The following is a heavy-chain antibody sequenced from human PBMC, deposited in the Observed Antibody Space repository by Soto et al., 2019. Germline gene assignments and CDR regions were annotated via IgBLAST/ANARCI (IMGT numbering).Heavy chain of an antibody. CDR2: ISGSGGST. CDR3: AKGYCSGGSCSDDLPYYYYGMDV. Sequence: EVQLLESGGGLVQPGGSLRLSCAASGFTFSSYAMSWVRQAPGKGLEWVSAISGSGGSTYYADSVKGRFTISRDNSKNTLYLQMNSLRAEDTAVYYCAKGYCSGGSCSDDLPYYYYGMDVWGQGTTVTVSS. V-gene: IGHV3-23*01. CDR1: GFTFSSYA. J-gene: IGHJ6*02. D-gene: IGHD2-15*01.